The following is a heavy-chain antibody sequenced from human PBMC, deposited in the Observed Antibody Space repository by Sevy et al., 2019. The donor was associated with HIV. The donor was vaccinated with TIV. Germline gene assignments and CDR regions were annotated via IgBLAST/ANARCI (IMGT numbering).Heavy chain of an antibody. CDR3: ARGIYSNYVYYYYGMDV. CDR1: GFSFSSYA. D-gene: IGHD4-4*01. Sequence: GGSLRLSCAASGFSFSSYAMHWVRQAAGKGLEWVAVISYDGSNKYYADSVKGRFTIARDNSKNTRYLQMNSLRAEETAVYYCARGIYSNYVYYYYGMDVWGQGTTVTVSS. CDR2: ISYDGSNK. V-gene: IGHV3-30-3*01. J-gene: IGHJ6*02.